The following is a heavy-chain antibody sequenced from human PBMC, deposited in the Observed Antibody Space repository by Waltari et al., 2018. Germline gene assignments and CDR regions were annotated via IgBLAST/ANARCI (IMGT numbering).Heavy chain of an antibody. CDR1: GGTFSSYA. V-gene: IGHV1-69*12. Sequence: QVQLVQSGAEVKKPGSSVKVSCKASGGTFSSYAISWVRQAPGQGLEWMGGIIPLLGTANDAQKFQGRVNITADESTSTAYMELSSLRSEDTAVYYCAAGSGSYMIEYYYMDVWGKGTTVTISS. CDR3: AAGSGSYMIEYYYMDV. D-gene: IGHD3-10*01. J-gene: IGHJ6*03. CDR2: IIPLLGTA.